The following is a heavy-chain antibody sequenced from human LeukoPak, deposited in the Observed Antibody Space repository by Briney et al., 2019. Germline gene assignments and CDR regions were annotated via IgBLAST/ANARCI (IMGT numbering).Heavy chain of an antibody. CDR1: GASITTYC. D-gene: IGHD6-6*01. Sequence: LETLSLTCTVSGASITTYCWTWIRQPPGKGLEWIGYIYHSGSTNYNPSLKSRVTISLDTSRNQFSLRLSSVTAADTAVYFCAREYSTSSEGDYFDYWGQGSLVTVSS. V-gene: IGHV4-59*01. CDR3: AREYSTSSEGDYFDY. J-gene: IGHJ4*02. CDR2: IYHSGST.